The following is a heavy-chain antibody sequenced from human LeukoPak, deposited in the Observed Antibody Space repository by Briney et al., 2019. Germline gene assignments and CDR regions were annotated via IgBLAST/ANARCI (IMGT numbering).Heavy chain of an antibody. J-gene: IGHJ4*02. CDR2: IKQDGSEK. CDR1: GFTFSSYW. CDR3: ARDRGPNCFDY. V-gene: IGHV3-7*01. D-gene: IGHD1-1*01. Sequence: GGSLRLSCAASGFTFSSYWMSWVRQAPGKGLEWVASIKQDGSEKHYMDSVKGRFTISTDNTKNSLFLQLTSLRAEDTALYYFARDRGPNCFDYWGQGTLVSVSS.